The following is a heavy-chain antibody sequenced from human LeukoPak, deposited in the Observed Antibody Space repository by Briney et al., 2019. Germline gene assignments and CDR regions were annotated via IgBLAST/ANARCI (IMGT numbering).Heavy chain of an antibody. CDR2: INHSGST. Sequence: SETLSLTCGVSGGSFSGYYWTWIRQPPGKGLEWIGEINHSGSTNYNPSLKSRVTISIDTSKNQFSLKLNSVTAADTAVYYCARGLSDVYWGQGTLVTVSS. V-gene: IGHV4-34*01. CDR3: ARGLSDVY. CDR1: GGSFSGYY. J-gene: IGHJ4*02.